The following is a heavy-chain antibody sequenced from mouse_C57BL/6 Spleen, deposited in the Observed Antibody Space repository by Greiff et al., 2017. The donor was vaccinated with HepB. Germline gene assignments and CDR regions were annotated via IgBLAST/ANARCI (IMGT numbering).Heavy chain of an antibody. CDR2: IDPNSGGT. CDR1: GYTFTSYW. CDR3: ARGDGSSYVRWYFEV. D-gene: IGHD1-1*01. Sequence: QVQLQQPGAELVKPGASVKLSCKASGYTFTSYWMHWVKQRPGRGLEWIGRIDPNSGGTKYNEKFKSKATLTVDKPSSTAYMQLSSLTSEDSAVYYGARGDGSSYVRWYFEVWGTGTTVTVSS. J-gene: IGHJ1*03. V-gene: IGHV1-72*01.